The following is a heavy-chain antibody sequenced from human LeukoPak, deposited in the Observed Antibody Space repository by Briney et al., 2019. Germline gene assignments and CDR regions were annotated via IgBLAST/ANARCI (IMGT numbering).Heavy chain of an antibody. D-gene: IGHD3-22*01. CDR1: GFTFSSYS. CDR2: ISSSSSYI. CDR3: ARDPEPPYYYDSSGYYSGV. Sequence: GGSLRLSCAASGFTFSSYSMNWVRQAPGKGLEWVSSISSSSSYIYYADSVKGRFTISRDNAENSLYLQMNSLRAEDTAVYYCARDPEPPYYYDSSGYYSGVWGQGTLVTVSS. V-gene: IGHV3-21*01. J-gene: IGHJ4*02.